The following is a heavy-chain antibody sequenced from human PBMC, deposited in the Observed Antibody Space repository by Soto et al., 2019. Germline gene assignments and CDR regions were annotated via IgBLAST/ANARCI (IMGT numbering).Heavy chain of an antibody. V-gene: IGHV3-23*01. CDR2: ITGSGAGS. D-gene: IGHD6-13*01. Sequence: EVQLLESGGGWLQPGGSLRLSCAASGFTFSSYAMNWVRQAPGKGLEWVSGITGSGAGSYYSDSVQGRFTISRDNSKNTLYLQMNSLRAEDTALYYCAKAYSNSWPNDWFDPWGQGTLVTVSS. J-gene: IGHJ5*02. CDR3: AKAYSNSWPNDWFDP. CDR1: GFTFSSYA.